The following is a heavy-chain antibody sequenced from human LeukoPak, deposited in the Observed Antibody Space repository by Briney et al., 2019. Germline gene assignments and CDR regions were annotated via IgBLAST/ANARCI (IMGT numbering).Heavy chain of an antibody. Sequence: GGSLRLSCATSGFTFSGSAMHWVRQASGKGLEWIGRIRSKANNYATAYSASVEGRFIISRDDSKNTVYLQMNSLKTEDTAIYYCAKSKGVVVITQSFDYWGQGTLVTVSS. V-gene: IGHV3-73*01. CDR3: AKSKGVVVITQSFDY. CDR2: IRSKANNYAT. CDR1: GFTFSGSA. J-gene: IGHJ4*02. D-gene: IGHD3-22*01.